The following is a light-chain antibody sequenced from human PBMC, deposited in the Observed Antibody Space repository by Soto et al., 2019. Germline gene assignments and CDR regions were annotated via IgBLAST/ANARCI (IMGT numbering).Light chain of an antibody. V-gene: IGKV3-11*01. J-gene: IGKJ3*01. Sequence: EIVLTQSPATLSLSPGERATLSCRASQSSSTSLAWYQQKPGQAPSLLIFDASKSATGIPARFSGSGSGTDFTLTTTSLEPEDVAVYYCQQRSNWRGVTFGPGTKVDIK. CDR3: QQRSNWRGVT. CDR2: DAS. CDR1: QSSSTS.